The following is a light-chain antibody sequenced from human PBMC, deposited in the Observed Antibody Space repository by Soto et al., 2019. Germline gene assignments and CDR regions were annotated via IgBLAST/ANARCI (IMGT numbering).Light chain of an antibody. V-gene: IGKV4-1*01. CDR1: QSVLYSSNNKNY. Sequence: DIVXTXSPDXLAVSLGERATINCKSSQSVLYSSNNKNYLAWYQQKPGQPPKLLIYWASTRESGVPDRFSGSGSGTDFTLTISSLQAEDVAVYYCQQYYSTPPFTFGPGTKVDIK. CDR3: QQYYSTPPFT. CDR2: WAS. J-gene: IGKJ3*01.